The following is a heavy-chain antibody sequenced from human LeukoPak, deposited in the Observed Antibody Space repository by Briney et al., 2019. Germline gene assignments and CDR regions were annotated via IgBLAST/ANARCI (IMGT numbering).Heavy chain of an antibody. J-gene: IGHJ4*02. V-gene: IGHV3-49*04. CDR1: GFTFDDYG. Sequence: PGGSLRLSCAASGFTFDDYGMSWVRQAPGKGLEWVGFIRSKAYGGTTEYAASVKGRFTISRDDSKSIAYLQMNSLKTEDTAVYYCTREESLLWFGEQIDDYWGQGTLVTVSS. CDR3: TREESLLWFGEQIDDY. D-gene: IGHD3-10*01. CDR2: IRSKAYGGTT.